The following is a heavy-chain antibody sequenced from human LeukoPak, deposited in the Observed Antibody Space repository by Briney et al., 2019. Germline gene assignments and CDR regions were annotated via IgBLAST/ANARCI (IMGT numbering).Heavy chain of an antibody. D-gene: IGHD3-10*02. Sequence: GGSLRLSCAASGFTFTNAWMSWVRQAPGKVLEWIGRSKSQADGGTTDYAAPVKGRFTISRDDSKNTVYLQMNSLRTDDTAVYYCTTLSYVGGYWGQGTLVTVSS. CDR3: TTLSYVGGY. J-gene: IGHJ4*02. V-gene: IGHV3-15*01. CDR2: SKSQADGGTT. CDR1: GFTFTNAW.